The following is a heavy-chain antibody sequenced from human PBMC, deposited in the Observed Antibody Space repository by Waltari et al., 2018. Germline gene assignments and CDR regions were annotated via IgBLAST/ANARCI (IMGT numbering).Heavy chain of an antibody. Sequence: QVQLQESGPGLVKPSQTLSLTCTVSGGSISSGSYYWSWIRQPAGKGLEWIGYIYTSGSTNYNPSLKSRVTISVDTSKNQFSLKLSSVTAADTAVYYCARASLGEDYWGQGTLVTVSS. CDR3: ARASLGEDY. D-gene: IGHD1-26*01. CDR1: GGSISSGSYY. CDR2: IYTSGST. J-gene: IGHJ4*02. V-gene: IGHV4-61*09.